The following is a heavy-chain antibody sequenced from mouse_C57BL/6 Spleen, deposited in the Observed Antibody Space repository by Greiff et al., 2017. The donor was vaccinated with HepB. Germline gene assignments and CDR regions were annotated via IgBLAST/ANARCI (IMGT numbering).Heavy chain of an antibody. CDR3: AIYYGSSYDYAMDY. J-gene: IGHJ4*01. CDR2: IYPGSGNT. Sequence: VQLQQSGAELVRPGASVKLSCKASGYTFTDYYINWVKQRPGPGLEWIARIYPGSGNTYYNEKFKGKATLTAEKSSSTAYMQLSSLTSEDSAIYFCAIYYGSSYDYAMDYWGQGTSVTVSS. D-gene: IGHD1-1*01. CDR1: GYTFTDYY. V-gene: IGHV1-76*01.